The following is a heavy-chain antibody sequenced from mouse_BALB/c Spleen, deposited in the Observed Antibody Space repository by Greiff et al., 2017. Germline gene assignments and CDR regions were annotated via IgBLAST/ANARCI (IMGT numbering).Heavy chain of an antibody. V-gene: IGHV14-3*02. CDR3: ADGYYAAY. CDR1: GFNIKDTY. CDR2: IDPANGNT. D-gene: IGHD2-3*01. J-gene: IGHJ3*01. Sequence: VQLKQSGAELVKPGASVKLSCTASGFNIKDTYMHWVKQRPEQGLEWIGRIDPANGNTKYDPKFQGKATITADTSSNTAYLQLSSLTSEDTAVYYCADGYYAAYWGQGTLVTVSA.